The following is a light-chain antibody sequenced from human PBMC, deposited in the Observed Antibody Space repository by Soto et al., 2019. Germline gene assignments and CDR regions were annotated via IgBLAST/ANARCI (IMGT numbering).Light chain of an antibody. CDR1: QSISSW. CDR3: QQYNSYST. J-gene: IGKJ1*01. Sequence: DIQMTQSPSPLSASVGDRVTITCRASQSISSWLAWYQQKPGKAPKLLIYKASSLESGVPSRFSGSGSGTEFTLTISSLQPDAFATYYCQQYNSYSTFGQGTKVEIK. V-gene: IGKV1-5*03. CDR2: KAS.